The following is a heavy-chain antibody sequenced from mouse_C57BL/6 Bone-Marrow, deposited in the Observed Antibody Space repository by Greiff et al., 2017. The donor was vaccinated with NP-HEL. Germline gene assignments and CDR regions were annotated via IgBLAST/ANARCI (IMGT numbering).Heavy chain of an antibody. V-gene: IGHV1-63*01. Sequence: QVQLQQSGAELVRPGTSVKMSCKASGYTFTNYWIGWAKQRPGHGLEWIGDIYPGGGYTNYNEKFKGKATLTADESSSTAYMQFSSLTSEDSAIYYCARSSGYGNHYYAMDYWGQGTSVTVSS. J-gene: IGHJ4*01. CDR2: IYPGGGYT. D-gene: IGHD2-1*01. CDR1: GYTFTNYW. CDR3: ARSSGYGNHYYAMDY.